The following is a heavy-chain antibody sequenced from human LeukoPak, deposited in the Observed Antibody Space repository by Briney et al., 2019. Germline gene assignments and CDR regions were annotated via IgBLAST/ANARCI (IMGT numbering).Heavy chain of an antibody. CDR2: IYYSGST. V-gene: IGHV4-59*08. J-gene: IGHJ6*02. CDR1: GGSISSYY. CDR3: ARHSDCSGGSCYSFWFGVHGMDV. Sequence: SETLSLTCTVSGGSISSYYWSWIRQPPGKGLEWIGYIYYSGSTNYNPSLKSRVTISVDTSKNQFSLKLSSVTAADTAVYYCARHSDCSGGSCYSFWFGVHGMDVWGQGTTVTVSS. D-gene: IGHD2-15*01.